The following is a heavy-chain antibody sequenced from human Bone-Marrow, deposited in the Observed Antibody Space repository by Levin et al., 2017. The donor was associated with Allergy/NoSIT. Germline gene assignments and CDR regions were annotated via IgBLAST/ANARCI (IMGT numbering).Heavy chain of an antibody. V-gene: IGHV3-48*02. J-gene: IGHJ4*02. Sequence: GGSLRLSCAASGFTFSSYSMNWVRQAPGKGLEWVSYISSSSSTIYYADSVKGRFTISRDNAKNSLYLQMNSLRDEDTAVYYCARVHKPSRWELPTYFDYWGQGTLVTVSS. D-gene: IGHD1-26*01. CDR3: ARVHKPSRWELPTYFDY. CDR1: GFTFSSYS. CDR2: ISSSSSTI.